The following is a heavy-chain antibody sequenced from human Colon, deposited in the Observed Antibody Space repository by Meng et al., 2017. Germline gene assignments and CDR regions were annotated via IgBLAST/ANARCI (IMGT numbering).Heavy chain of an antibody. J-gene: IGHJ4*02. D-gene: IGHD5-18*01. V-gene: IGHV6-1*01. CDR2: TYYRSKWYN. Sequence: QVQLQQSGPGLVKPSQTLSLTCVISVDSVSSNTAAWNWIRQSPSRGLEWLGRTYYRSKWYNEYAVSVKSRMTFNADTSKNQVSLQVNSVTPEDTAVYYCGRDHGYSYGLPLDYWGQGTLVTVSS. CDR1: VDSVSSNTAA. CDR3: GRDHGYSYGLPLDY.